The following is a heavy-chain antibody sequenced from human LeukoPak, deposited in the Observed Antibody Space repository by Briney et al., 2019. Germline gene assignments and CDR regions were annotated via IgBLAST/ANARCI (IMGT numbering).Heavy chain of an antibody. CDR3: ARALYSSGWSEGGDY. V-gene: IGHV3-20*04. CDR1: GFTFDDYG. J-gene: IGHJ4*02. CDR2: INWNGGSA. Sequence: GGSLRLSCAASGFTFDDYGMSWVRQAPGKGLEWVSGINWNGGSAGYADSVKGRFTISRDNAKNSLHLQMNSLRAEDTALYYCARALYSSGWSEGGDYWGQGTLVTVSS. D-gene: IGHD6-19*01.